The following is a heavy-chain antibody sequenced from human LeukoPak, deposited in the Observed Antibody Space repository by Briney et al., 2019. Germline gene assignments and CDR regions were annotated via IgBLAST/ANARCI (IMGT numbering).Heavy chain of an antibody. CDR3: AREVGGLPPR. Sequence: PSETLSLTCTVSGGSISSSSYYWSWIRQPPGKGLEWIGSIYYSGSTYYNPSLKCRVTISVDTSKNQFSLKLSSVTAADTAVYYCAREVGGLPPRWGQGTLVTVSS. J-gene: IGHJ4*02. V-gene: IGHV4-39*02. CDR1: GGSISSSSYY. CDR2: IYYSGST. D-gene: IGHD2-15*01.